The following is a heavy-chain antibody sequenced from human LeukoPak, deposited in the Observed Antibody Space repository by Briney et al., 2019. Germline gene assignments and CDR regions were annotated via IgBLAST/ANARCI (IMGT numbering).Heavy chain of an antibody. Sequence: PSETLSLTCAVSGGSISSSIHYWAWIRQPPGKGLEWIGSMYYSGSTYYNPSIKSRVTISLDTSENQFSLKLTSVTAADTAVYYCARDWGGYDYYYYYYMGVWGKGTTVTISS. D-gene: IGHD6-25*01. CDR1: GGSISSSIHY. V-gene: IGHV4-39*07. CDR3: ARDWGGYDYYYYYYMGV. CDR2: MYYSGST. J-gene: IGHJ6*03.